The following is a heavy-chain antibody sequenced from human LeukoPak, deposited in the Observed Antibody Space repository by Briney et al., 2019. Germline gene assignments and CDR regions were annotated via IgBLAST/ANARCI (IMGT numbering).Heavy chain of an antibody. Sequence: GGSLRLYCAASGFTFSSYGMHWVRQAPGKGLEWVAFIRYDGSNKYYADSVKGRFTISRDNSKNTLYLQMNSLRAEDTAVYYCAKDVGATRGYFDYWGQGTLVTVSS. J-gene: IGHJ4*02. CDR3: AKDVGATRGYFDY. V-gene: IGHV3-30*02. CDR1: GFTFSSYG. D-gene: IGHD3-10*01. CDR2: IRYDGSNK.